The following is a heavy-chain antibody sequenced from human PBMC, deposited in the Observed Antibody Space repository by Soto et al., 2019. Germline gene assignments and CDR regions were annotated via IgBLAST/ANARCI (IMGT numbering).Heavy chain of an antibody. CDR3: AHRHPALLAFDY. J-gene: IGHJ4*02. V-gene: IGHV2-5*01. CDR1: GFSLTTSGVA. D-gene: IGHD2-21*01. Sequence: QITLKESGPTLVKPTQTLTLTCTFSGFSLTTSGVAVGWIRQPPGKALEWLALISGSDEKRYRPSLSSRLTLIKDTSKNQVVLTMTNMDPVDTGTYYCAHRHPALLAFDYWGQGTLVTVSS. CDR2: ISGSDEK.